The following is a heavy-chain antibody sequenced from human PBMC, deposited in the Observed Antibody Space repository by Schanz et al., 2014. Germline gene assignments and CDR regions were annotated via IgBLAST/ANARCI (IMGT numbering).Heavy chain of an antibody. D-gene: IGHD2-2*01. CDR2: INSDDTTK. CDR1: GFTFSSYW. CDR3: AKRCSSTSCSHGAFDI. J-gene: IGHJ3*02. Sequence: EVRLVESGGGLVQSGGSLRLSCAASGFTFSSYWMHWVRQAPGKGLVWVSRINSDDTTKTYADSVKGRFTISRDNSKNTLYLQMNSLRDEDTAMYYCAKRCSSTSCSHGAFDIWGQGTTVIVSS. V-gene: IGHV3-74*03.